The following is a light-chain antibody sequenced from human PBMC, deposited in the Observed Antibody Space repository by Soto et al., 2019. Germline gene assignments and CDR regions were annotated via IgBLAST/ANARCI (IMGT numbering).Light chain of an antibody. V-gene: IGLV1-44*01. CDR2: SNT. Sequence: QSVLTQSPSASGTPGQTIDISCSGGSSNIGSHTVNWYQQLPGTAPRLLIYSNTQRPSGVPDRFSGSKSGTSASLAISGLHSEYEGDYYCAASDDILNGVVFGGGTKVTVL. J-gene: IGLJ2*01. CDR1: SSNIGSHT. CDR3: AASDDILNGVV.